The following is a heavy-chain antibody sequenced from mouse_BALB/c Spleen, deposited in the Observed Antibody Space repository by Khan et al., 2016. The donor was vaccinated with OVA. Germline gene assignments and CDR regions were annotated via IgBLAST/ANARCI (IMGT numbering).Heavy chain of an antibody. CDR3: TRSGYANPFDY. Sequence: QVQLQQSGAELVKPGASVKLSCKASGYTFSSYYMYWVKQRPGQGLEWIGGINPNNGGPNFNETFKTKATLTVDKSSSTAYMHLSSLTSEDSAVYDCTRSGYANPFDYWGQGTLVTVSP. CDR2: INPNNGGP. J-gene: IGHJ3*01. CDR1: GYTFSSYY. V-gene: IGHV1S81*02. D-gene: IGHD2-10*02.